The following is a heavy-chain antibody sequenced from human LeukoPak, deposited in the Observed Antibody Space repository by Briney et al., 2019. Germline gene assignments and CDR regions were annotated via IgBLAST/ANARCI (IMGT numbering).Heavy chain of an antibody. CDR1: GFTFSSYW. CDR3: AELGITMIGGV. V-gene: IGHV3-48*03. D-gene: IGHD3-10*02. CDR2: ISSSGGST. Sequence: GGSLRLSCAASGFTFSSYWMHWVRQSPGKGLEWVSGISSSGGSTYYADSVKGRFTISRDNAKNSLYLQMNSLRAGDTAVYYCAELGITMIGGVWGKGTTVTISS. J-gene: IGHJ6*04.